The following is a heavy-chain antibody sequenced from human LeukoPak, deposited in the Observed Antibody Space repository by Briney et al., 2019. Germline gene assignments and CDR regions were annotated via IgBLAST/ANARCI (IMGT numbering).Heavy chain of an antibody. Sequence: SETLSLTCAVYGGSFSGYYWSWIRQPPGKGLEWIGEINHSGSTNYNPSLKSRVTISVDRSKNQFSLKLSSVTAADTAVYYCARDPTITGTADYWGQGTLVTVSS. CDR2: INHSGST. V-gene: IGHV4-34*01. J-gene: IGHJ4*02. CDR3: ARDPTITGTADY. D-gene: IGHD1-20*01. CDR1: GGSFSGYY.